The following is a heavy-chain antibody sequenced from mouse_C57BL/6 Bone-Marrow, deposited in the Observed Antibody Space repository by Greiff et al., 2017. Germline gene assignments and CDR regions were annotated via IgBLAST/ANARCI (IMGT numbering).Heavy chain of an antibody. V-gene: IGHV2-6*01. Sequence: VKVEESGPGLVAPSQSLSITCTVSGFSLTSYGVDWVRQSPGKGLEWLGVIWGVGSTNYNSALKSRLSISKDNSKSQVFLKMNRLQTDDTAMYYCARYGNDYAMDYWGQGTSVTVSS. D-gene: IGHD2-10*02. CDR2: IWGVGST. CDR1: GFSLTSYG. CDR3: ARYGNDYAMDY. J-gene: IGHJ4*01.